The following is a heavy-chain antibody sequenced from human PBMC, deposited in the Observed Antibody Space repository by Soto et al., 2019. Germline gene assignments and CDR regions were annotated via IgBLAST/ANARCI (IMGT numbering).Heavy chain of an antibody. Sequence: EQLLESGGGLVQPGGSLRISCAASGFAFSSYWIHWVRQDPGKGLVWVSRVNNDGSDTIYADSVKGRFTISRDNADNMVYLQMSSLRAEDTAVYFCARGGFNHVFDLWGQGTMVTVSS. CDR1: GFAFSSYW. V-gene: IGHV3-74*01. CDR2: VNNDGSDT. J-gene: IGHJ3*01. CDR3: ARGGFNHVFDL. D-gene: IGHD5-12*01.